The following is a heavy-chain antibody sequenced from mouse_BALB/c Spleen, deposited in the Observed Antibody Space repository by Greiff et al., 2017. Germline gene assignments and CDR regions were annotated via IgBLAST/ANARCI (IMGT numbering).Heavy chain of an antibody. CDR2: ISSGGSYT. J-gene: IGHJ2*01. D-gene: IGHD1-1*01. V-gene: IGHV5-9-1*01. Sequence: EVMLVESGGGLVKPGGSLKLSCAASGFTFSSYAMSWVRQTPEKRLEWVATISSGGSYTYYPDSVKGRFTISRDNAKNTLYLQMSSLRSEDTAMYYCARGDYGSSSDYWGQGTTLTVSS. CDR1: GFTFSSYA. CDR3: ARGDYGSSSDY.